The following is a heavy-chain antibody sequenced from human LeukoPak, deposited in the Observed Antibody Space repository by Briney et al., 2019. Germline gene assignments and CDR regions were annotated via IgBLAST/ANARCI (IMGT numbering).Heavy chain of an antibody. D-gene: IGHD6-13*01. J-gene: IGHJ4*02. Sequence: ASVKVSCKASGYTFTSYGISWVRQAPGQGLEWMGWISAYNGNTNYAQKLQGRVTMTTDTSTSTAYMELRSLRSDDTAVYYCASYSSSWRQTDYWGQGTLVTVSS. V-gene: IGHV1-18*01. CDR3: ASYSSSWRQTDY. CDR1: GYTFTSYG. CDR2: ISAYNGNT.